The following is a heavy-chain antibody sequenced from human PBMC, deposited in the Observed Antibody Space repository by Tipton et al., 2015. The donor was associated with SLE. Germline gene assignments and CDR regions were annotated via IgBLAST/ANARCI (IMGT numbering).Heavy chain of an antibody. CDR1: DGSISDYY. Sequence: TLSLTCTVSDGSISDYYWTWIRQPAGEGLEWIAYIYGSGSTNYNPSLKSRVTISVDTSKNQFSLKLTSVTAADTAVYYCAREDDWFFDLWGRGTLVTVSS. CDR3: AREDDWFFDL. V-gene: IGHV4-59*12. CDR2: IYGSGST. J-gene: IGHJ2*01.